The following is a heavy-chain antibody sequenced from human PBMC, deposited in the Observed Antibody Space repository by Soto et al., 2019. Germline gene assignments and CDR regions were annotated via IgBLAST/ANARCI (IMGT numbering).Heavy chain of an antibody. V-gene: IGHV1-8*01. J-gene: IGHJ6*02. CDR1: GYTFTSYD. D-gene: IGHD2-8*01. Sequence: ASVKVSCKASGYTFTSYDINWMRQATGQGLEWMGRMNPHSRNIGYAQKVQGRVTMNRNTTISTAYMELSSLRSEDTAVYYRARGGGRVLMVYAITSYYCGMDVWGQGNTGTVSS. CDR2: MNPHSRNI. CDR3: ARGGGRVLMVYAITSYYCGMDV.